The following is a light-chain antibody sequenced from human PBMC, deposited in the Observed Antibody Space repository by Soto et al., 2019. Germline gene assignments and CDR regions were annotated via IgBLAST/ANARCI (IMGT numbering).Light chain of an antibody. CDR1: QSISNF. Sequence: DIQMTQSPSSLSASVGDRVTITCRASQSISNFVNWYQHKPGEAPKLLIYAASSLQGGVPSRFSGSGAGTDFSLTISSLQPEDFATYYCQQSYTSPPDTFGQGTKLEIK. J-gene: IGKJ2*01. V-gene: IGKV1-39*01. CDR3: QQSYTSPPDT. CDR2: AAS.